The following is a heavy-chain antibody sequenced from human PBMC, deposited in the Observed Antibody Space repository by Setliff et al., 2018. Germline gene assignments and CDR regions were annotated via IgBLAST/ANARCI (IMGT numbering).Heavy chain of an antibody. CDR3: ARGINSGGYWGTRFLYLDV. CDR1: GGSISSDSHY. D-gene: IGHD3-22*01. Sequence: KPSETLSLTCSVSGGSISSDSHYWAWVRQPAGKGLELIGQIYSNGRTYYNPSLKSRLTISLDTSKNQCSLRLNSMTAADTAVYYCARGINSGGYWGTRFLYLDVWGRGTTVTVSS. J-gene: IGHJ6*03. V-gene: IGHV4-61*09. CDR2: IYSNGRT.